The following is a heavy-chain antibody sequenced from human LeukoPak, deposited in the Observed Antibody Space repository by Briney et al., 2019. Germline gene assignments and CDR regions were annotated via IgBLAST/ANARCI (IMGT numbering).Heavy chain of an antibody. CDR2: IYSGGST. CDR3: AREGLGYCSSTSCYFFDY. V-gene: IGHV3-66*01. J-gene: IGHJ4*02. Sequence: GGSLRLSCAASGFTVSSNYMSWVRQAPGKGLEWVSVIYSGGSTYYADSVKGRFTISRDNSKNTLYLQMNSLRAEDTAGYYCAREGLGYCSSTSCYFFDYWGQGTLVTVSS. D-gene: IGHD2-2*01. CDR1: GFTVSSNY.